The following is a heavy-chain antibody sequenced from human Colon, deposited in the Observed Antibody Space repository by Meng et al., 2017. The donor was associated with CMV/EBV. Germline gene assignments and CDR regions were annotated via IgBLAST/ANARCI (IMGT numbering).Heavy chain of an antibody. D-gene: IGHD4-17*01. CDR1: GFIFSNSG. V-gene: IGHV3-30*04. CDR2: ISFDGRSK. CDR3: ARVGDYPGGYFDY. J-gene: IGHJ4*02. Sequence: SCAASGFIFSNSGLQWVRQAPGKGLGWGALISFDGRSKYYADSVKGRFTVSRDNSKNTLFLQMNSLRVEDTAVYYCARVGDYPGGYFDYWGQGTLVTVSS.